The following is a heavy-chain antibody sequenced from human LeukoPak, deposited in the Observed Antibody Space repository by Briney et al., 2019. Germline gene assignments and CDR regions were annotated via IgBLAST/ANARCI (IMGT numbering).Heavy chain of an antibody. V-gene: IGHV3-66*01. Sequence: GGSLRLSRAASGFTVSSNYMSWVRQAPGKGLEWVSVIYSGGSTYCADSVKGRFTISRDNSKNTLYLQMNSLRAEDTALYYCARVSYYYDSSGHRTDTEFDYWGQGSLVTVAS. CDR3: ARVSYYYDSSGHRTDTEFDY. D-gene: IGHD3-22*01. CDR1: GFTVSSNY. CDR2: IYSGGST. J-gene: IGHJ4*02.